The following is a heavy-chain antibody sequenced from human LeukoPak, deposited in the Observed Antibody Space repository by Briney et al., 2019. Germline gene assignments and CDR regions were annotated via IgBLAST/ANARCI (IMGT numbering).Heavy chain of an antibody. D-gene: IGHD4-17*01. Sequence: PGGSLRLSCAASGFTVSSNYMSWVRQAPGKGLEWVSGIYSGGSTYYADSVKGRFTISRDNSKNTLYLQMNSLRAEDTAVYYCATAVTNTRFDYWGQGSLVTVSS. CDR1: GFTVSSNY. J-gene: IGHJ4*02. CDR3: ATAVTNTRFDY. CDR2: IYSGGST. V-gene: IGHV3-53*01.